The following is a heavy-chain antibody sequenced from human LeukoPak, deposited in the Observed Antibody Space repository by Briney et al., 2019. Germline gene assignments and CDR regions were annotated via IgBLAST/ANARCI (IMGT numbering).Heavy chain of an antibody. Sequence: SLRLSCAASGFTFSSYAMHWVRQAPRKGLDRVGVISYDGSNKYYADSVKGRFTISRDNSKNTLYLQMNSLRAEDTAVYCCASDIVHRDDDFDIWGQGTMVTVSS. V-gene: IGHV3-30-3*01. CDR3: ASDIVHRDDDFDI. D-gene: IGHD2-8*01. CDR2: ISYDGSNK. CDR1: GFTFSSYA. J-gene: IGHJ3*02.